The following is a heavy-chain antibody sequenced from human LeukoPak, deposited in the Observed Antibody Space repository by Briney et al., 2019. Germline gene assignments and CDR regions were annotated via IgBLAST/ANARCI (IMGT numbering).Heavy chain of an antibody. CDR3: ARRRYYDGSGYLD. Sequence: SETLSLTCLVSGVSIRSSNYYWDWIRQPPGKGLEWIGSIYYSGRTYYNSSLKSRVSMSVDTTKNQFSLRLTSMTAADTAVYYCARRRYYDGSGYLDWGQGTLVIVS. CDR2: IYYSGRT. D-gene: IGHD3-22*01. V-gene: IGHV4-39*01. CDR1: GVSIRSSNYY. J-gene: IGHJ1*01.